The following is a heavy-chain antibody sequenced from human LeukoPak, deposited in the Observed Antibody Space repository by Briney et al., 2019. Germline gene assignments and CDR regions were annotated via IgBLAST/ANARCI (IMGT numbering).Heavy chain of an antibody. CDR2: IRDSGAST. J-gene: IGHJ3*02. V-gene: IGHV3-23*01. CDR3: AKAGRSGWYPGWPFDI. Sequence: GGSLRLSCAASGLTFLTYAMSWVRQAPGKGLQWVSVIRDSGASTYYADSVKGRFTISRDNSKNTLYLQTNSLRAEDTAVYYCAKAGRSGWYPGWPFDIWGQGTMVTVSS. D-gene: IGHD6-19*01. CDR1: GLTFLTYA.